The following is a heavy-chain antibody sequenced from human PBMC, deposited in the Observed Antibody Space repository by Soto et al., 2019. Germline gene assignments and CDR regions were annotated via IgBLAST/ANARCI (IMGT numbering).Heavy chain of an antibody. Sequence: GESLKISCKGSGYSFTSYWIGWVRQMPGKGLEWMGIIYPGDPDTRYSPSFQGQVTISADKSISTAYLQWSSLKASDTAMYYCARHKSNFYGSGSYLVDYWGQGTLVTVSS. CDR2: IYPGDPDT. D-gene: IGHD3-10*01. V-gene: IGHV5-51*01. CDR3: ARHKSNFYGSGSYLVDY. J-gene: IGHJ4*02. CDR1: GYSFTSYW.